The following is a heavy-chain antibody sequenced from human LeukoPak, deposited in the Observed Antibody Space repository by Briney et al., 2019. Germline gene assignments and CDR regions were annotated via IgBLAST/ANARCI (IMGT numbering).Heavy chain of an antibody. CDR2: ISYDGSNK. Sequence: GGSLRLSCAASGFTFSSYAMHWVRQAPGKGLEWVAVISYDGSNKYYADSVKGRFTISRDNSKNTLYLQMNSLRAEDTAVYYCAREKHCSGGSCYSDIGDYWGQGTLVTVSS. CDR3: AREKHCSGGSCYSDIGDY. CDR1: GFTFSSYA. V-gene: IGHV3-30-3*01. J-gene: IGHJ4*02. D-gene: IGHD2-15*01.